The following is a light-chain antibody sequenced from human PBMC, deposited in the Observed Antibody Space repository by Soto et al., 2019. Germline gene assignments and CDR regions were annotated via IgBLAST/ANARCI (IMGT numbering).Light chain of an antibody. V-gene: IGKV1-5*03. CDR3: QQYNSDRT. Sequence: DIQMTQSPSTLSASVGDRVTITCRASQSISSWLAWYQQKPGKAPKLLIYKASSLESGVPSRFSGSGSGTGFTLTISSLQPDDFATYYCQQYNSDRTFGQGTKVEI. J-gene: IGKJ1*01. CDR1: QSISSW. CDR2: KAS.